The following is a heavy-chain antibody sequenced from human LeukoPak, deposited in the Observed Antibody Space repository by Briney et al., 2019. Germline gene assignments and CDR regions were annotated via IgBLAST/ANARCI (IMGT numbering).Heavy chain of an antibody. CDR2: INHSGST. J-gene: IGHJ5*02. CDR3: ARVYYDFWSGYYQRRWFDP. CDR1: GGSFSGYY. V-gene: IGHV4-34*01. Sequence: PSETQSLTCAVYGGSFSGYYWSWTRQPPGKGLEWIGEINHSGSTNYNPSLKSRVTISVDTSKNQFSLKLSSVTAADTAVYYCARVYYDFWSGYYQRRWFDPWGQGTLVTVSS. D-gene: IGHD3-3*01.